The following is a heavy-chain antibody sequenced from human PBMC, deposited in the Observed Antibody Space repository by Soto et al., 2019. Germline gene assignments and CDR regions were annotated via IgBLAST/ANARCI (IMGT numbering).Heavy chain of an antibody. CDR3: ARDTDDSSGSNPDAFDI. CDR2: ISYDGSNK. CDR1: GFTFSSYA. D-gene: IGHD3-22*01. Sequence: QVQLVESGGGVVQPGRSLRLSCAASGFTFSSYAMHWVRQAPGKGLEWVAVISYDGSNKYYADSVKGRFTISRDNSKNTLYLQMNSLRAEDTAVYYCARDTDDSSGSNPDAFDIWGQGTMVTVSS. J-gene: IGHJ3*02. V-gene: IGHV3-30-3*01.